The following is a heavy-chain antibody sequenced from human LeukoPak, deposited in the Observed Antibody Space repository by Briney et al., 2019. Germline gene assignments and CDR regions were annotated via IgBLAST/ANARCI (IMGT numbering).Heavy chain of an antibody. CDR1: GFTFSDYE. J-gene: IGHJ4*02. V-gene: IGHV3-48*03. CDR3: ARGALHVFDY. D-gene: IGHD3-10*02. CDR2: ISTSGSTT. Sequence: GGSLRLSCAASGFTFSDYEINWVRQAPGKGLEWVSCISTSGSTTYYADSVKSRFTISRDNAKNSLFLQMNTLTAEDTAVYYCARGALHVFDYWGQGTPVTVSS.